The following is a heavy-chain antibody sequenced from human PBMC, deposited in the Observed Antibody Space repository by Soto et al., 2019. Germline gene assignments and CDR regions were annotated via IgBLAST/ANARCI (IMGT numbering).Heavy chain of an antibody. Sequence: SETLSLTCAVYGGSFSGYYWSWIRQPPGKGLEWIGEINHSGSTNYNPSLKSRVTISVDTSKNQFSLKLSSVTAADTAVYYCGRGHKFDCSGGSCYGKFDYWGQGTLVTVSS. CDR2: INHSGST. CDR3: GRGHKFDCSGGSCYGKFDY. D-gene: IGHD2-15*01. J-gene: IGHJ4*02. V-gene: IGHV4-34*01. CDR1: GGSFSGYY.